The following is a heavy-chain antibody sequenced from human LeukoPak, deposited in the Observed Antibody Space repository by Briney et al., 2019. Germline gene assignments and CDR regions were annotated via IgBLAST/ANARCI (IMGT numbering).Heavy chain of an antibody. CDR1: GGSFSGYY. D-gene: IGHD2-2*01. Sequence: SETLSLTCAVYGGSFSGYYWSWIRQPPGKGLEWIGEINHSGSTNYNPTLKSRVTISVDTSKNQFSLKLSSVTAADTAVYYCARASIVVVPAAMDWFDPWGQGTLVTVSS. CDR3: ARASIVVVPAAMDWFDP. CDR2: INHSGST. J-gene: IGHJ5*02. V-gene: IGHV4-34*01.